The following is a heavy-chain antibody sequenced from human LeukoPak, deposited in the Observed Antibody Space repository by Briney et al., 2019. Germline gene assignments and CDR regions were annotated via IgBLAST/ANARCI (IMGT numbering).Heavy chain of an antibody. CDR1: GDSISSYY. Sequence: SETLSLTCTDSGDSISSYYWSWIRQPPGKGLEWIGYISDSGISNCNPSLKSRVTMSLDTSKNQLSLKVNSVTAADTAVYYCARGLGHSQPRSSSSSRMTIYYYYMDVWGKGATVTVSS. CDR3: ARGLGHSQPRSSSSSRMTIYYYYMDV. CDR2: ISDSGIS. V-gene: IGHV4-59*01. J-gene: IGHJ6*03. D-gene: IGHD6-6*01.